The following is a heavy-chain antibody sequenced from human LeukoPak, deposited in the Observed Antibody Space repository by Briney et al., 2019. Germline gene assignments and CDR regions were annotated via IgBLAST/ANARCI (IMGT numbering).Heavy chain of an antibody. D-gene: IGHD1/OR15-1a*01. Sequence: GGSLRLSCAASGFTFSDTWMHWVRHAPGKGLVWVSRIRSDGSDTRYAESVKGRFTISRDNSKNTLYLQMNSLRAEDTAVYYCAKGGEQVTWNFQNWGQGTLVTVSS. CDR1: GFTFSDTW. CDR2: IRSDGSDT. CDR3: AKGGEQVTWNFQN. J-gene: IGHJ1*01. V-gene: IGHV3-74*01.